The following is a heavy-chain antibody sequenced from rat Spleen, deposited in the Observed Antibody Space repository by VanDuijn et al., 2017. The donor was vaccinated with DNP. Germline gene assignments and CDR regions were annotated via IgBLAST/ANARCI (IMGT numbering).Heavy chain of an antibody. J-gene: IGHJ2*01. CDR3: ARTGDY. D-gene: IGHD4-1*01. CDR2: MWYDGDT. CDR1: GFSLTSYN. V-gene: IGHV2-41*01. Sequence: QVQLKESGPGLVQPSQTLSLTCTVAGFSLTSYNVHWVRQPPGKGLEWMGRMWYDGDTAYNSVLKSRLRITKDTSKSQVFLKMNSLQTEDTAIYFWARTGDYWGQGVMVTVSS.